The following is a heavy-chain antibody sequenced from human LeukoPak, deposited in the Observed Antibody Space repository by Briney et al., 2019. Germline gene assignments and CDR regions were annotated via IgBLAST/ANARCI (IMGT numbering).Heavy chain of an antibody. CDR3: ARAVFCSSTSCYYYMDV. CDR2: IYHSGST. V-gene: IGHV4-30-2*01. CDR1: GGSISSGGYY. J-gene: IGHJ6*03. D-gene: IGHD2-2*01. Sequence: MTSQTLSLTCTVSGGSISSGGYYWSWIRQPPGKGLEWIGYIYHSGSTYYNPSLKSRVTISVDRSKNQFSLKLSSVTAADTAVYYCARAVFCSSTSCYYYMDVWGKGTTVTVSS.